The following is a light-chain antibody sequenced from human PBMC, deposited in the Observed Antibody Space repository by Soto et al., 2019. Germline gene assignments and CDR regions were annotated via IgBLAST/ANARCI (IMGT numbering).Light chain of an antibody. CDR3: CSYVGTYSDV. Sequence: QSALTQPASVSGSPGQSITISCTGTSSDVGGYNYVSWYQQHPGKAPKLMIYEVSNRPSGVPDRFSGSKSGNTASLTISGLQAEDEADYYCCSYVGTYSDVFGTGTKLTVL. J-gene: IGLJ1*01. V-gene: IGLV2-14*01. CDR2: EVS. CDR1: SSDVGGYNY.